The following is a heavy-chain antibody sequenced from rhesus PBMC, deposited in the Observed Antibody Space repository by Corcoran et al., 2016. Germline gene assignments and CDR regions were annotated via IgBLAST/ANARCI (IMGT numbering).Heavy chain of an antibody. D-gene: IGHD6S26*01. V-gene: IGHV4-76*01. CDR2: IYGSSGST. CDR1: GGSISGGYD. Sequence: QVQLQESGPGVVKPSETLSLTCAVSGGSISGGYDWSWIRQPPGKGLEWIGYIYGSSGSTNYNPSLKNRVTISKDASKNQFSLKLGSVTAADTAVYYCARDVGRLVGGLDSWGQGVVVTVSS. J-gene: IGHJ6*01. CDR3: ARDVGRLVGGLDS.